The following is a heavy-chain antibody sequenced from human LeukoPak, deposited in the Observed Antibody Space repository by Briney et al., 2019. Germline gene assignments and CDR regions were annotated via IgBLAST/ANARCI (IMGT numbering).Heavy chain of an antibody. CDR2: ISVSGGST. Sequence: GGSLRLSCGASGFTFSSYGMSWVRQAPGKGLEWVSAISVSGGSTYYADSVKGRFTISRDNSKNTLYLQMISLRAEDTAVYYCAKDYDRDSSGYTLFDYWGQGTLVTVSS. CDR1: GFTFSSYG. J-gene: IGHJ4*02. CDR3: AKDYDRDSSGYTLFDY. D-gene: IGHD3-22*01. V-gene: IGHV3-23*01.